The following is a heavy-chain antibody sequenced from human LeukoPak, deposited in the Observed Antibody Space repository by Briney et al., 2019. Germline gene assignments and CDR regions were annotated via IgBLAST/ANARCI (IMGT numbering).Heavy chain of an antibody. V-gene: IGHV4-59*11. CDR1: GGSISSHY. Sequence: SETLSLTCTVSGGSISSHYWSWIRQPPGKGLEWIGYIYYSGSTNYNPSLKRRVTISVDTSQNQFPLNLSSVTAADTAVYYCARDLSSSDAFDIWGQGTMVTVSS. CDR3: ARDLSSSDAFDI. D-gene: IGHD6-6*01. CDR2: IYYSGST. J-gene: IGHJ3*02.